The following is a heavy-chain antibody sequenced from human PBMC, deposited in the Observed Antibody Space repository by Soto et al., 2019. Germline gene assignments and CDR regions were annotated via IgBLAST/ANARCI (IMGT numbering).Heavy chain of an antibody. CDR2: IWYDGSNK. D-gene: IGHD4-4*01. V-gene: IGHV3-33*01. CDR1: GFTISSYG. J-gene: IGHJ4*02. CDR3: ARDPSSTVTTGYFDY. Sequence: GVSIRVSCAAAGFTISSYGMHWVSKATGKGLEWVAVIWYDGSNKYYADSVKGRFTISRDNSKNTLYLQMNSLRAEDTAVYYCARDPSSTVTTGYFDYWGQGTLVTVSS.